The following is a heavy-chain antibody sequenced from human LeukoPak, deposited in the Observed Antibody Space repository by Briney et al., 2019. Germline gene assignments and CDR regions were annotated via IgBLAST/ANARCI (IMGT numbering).Heavy chain of an antibody. CDR2: VYDSGST. J-gene: IGHJ5*02. CDR3: ARGSGELIGYQWIDP. D-gene: IGHD3-10*01. V-gene: IGHV4-61*02. Sequence: SETLSLTCTISDDAITIGSHYWSWIRQPAGKTMQWIGRVYDSGSTDYNVSLRSRVAISVDMSKKQFSLRLSSVTAADTAVYYCARGSGELIGYQWIDPWGQGILVTVSS. CDR1: DDAITIGSHY.